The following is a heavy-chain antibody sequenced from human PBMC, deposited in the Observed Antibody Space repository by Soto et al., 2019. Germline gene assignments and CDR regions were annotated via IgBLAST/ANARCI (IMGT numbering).Heavy chain of an antibody. CDR2: IYPGDSDT. V-gene: IGHV5-51*01. CDR3: ARSPARWLVQDYLDY. D-gene: IGHD6-19*01. J-gene: IGHJ4*02. Sequence: GESLKISCKGSGYSFTSYWIGWVRQMPGKGLEWMGIIYPGDSDTRYSPSFQGQVTISADKSISTAYLQWSSLKASDTAMYYCARSPARWLVQDYLDYWGQGTLVTVSS. CDR1: GYSFTSYW.